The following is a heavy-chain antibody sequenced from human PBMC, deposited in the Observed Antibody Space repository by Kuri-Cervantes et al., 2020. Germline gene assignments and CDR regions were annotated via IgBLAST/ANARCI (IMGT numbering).Heavy chain of an antibody. CDR3: ARGAVLDFWSGHYVNWFDP. CDR1: GFTFSSIG. V-gene: IGHV1-58*01. J-gene: IGHJ5*02. D-gene: IGHD3-3*01. Sequence: SVKVSCKASGFTFSSIGVQWVRQARRQRLEWIGWIVVGSGDTNYAQEFQERVNITRDRSTRTVYMELSSLTSEDTAVYFCARGAVLDFWSGHYVNWFDPWGQGTLVTVSS. CDR2: IVVGSGDT.